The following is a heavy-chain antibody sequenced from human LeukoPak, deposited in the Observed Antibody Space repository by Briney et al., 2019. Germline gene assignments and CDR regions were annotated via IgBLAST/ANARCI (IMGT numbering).Heavy chain of an antibody. V-gene: IGHV4-59*08. D-gene: IGHD1-26*01. CDR1: GGSISSYY. CDR3: ARHAQWELLDLNYFDY. J-gene: IGHJ4*02. CDR2: IYYSGST. Sequence: SETLSLTCTVSGGSISSYYWSWIRQPPGKGLEWIGYIYYSGSTNYNPSLKSRVTISVDTSKNQFSLKLSSVTAADTAVYYCARHAQWELLDLNYFDYWGQGTLVTVSS.